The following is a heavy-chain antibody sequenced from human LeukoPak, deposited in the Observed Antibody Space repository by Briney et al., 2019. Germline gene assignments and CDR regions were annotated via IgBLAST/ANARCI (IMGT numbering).Heavy chain of an antibody. D-gene: IGHD5-18*01. CDR1: VYTFNDYY. CDR2: INPHSGDT. Sequence: ASVKVSCKASVYTFNDYYMHWVRRAPGQAFEWMGWINPHSGDTKFAQKFHGRVTMTRDTSISTAYMELSSLKSDDTATYYCARSRGHSFGLMDSWGQGTLVTVSS. CDR3: ARSRGHSFGLMDS. J-gene: IGHJ4*02. V-gene: IGHV1-2*02.